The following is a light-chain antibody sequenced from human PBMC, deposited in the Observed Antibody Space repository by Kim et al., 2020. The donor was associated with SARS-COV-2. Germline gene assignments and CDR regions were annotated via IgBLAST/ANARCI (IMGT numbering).Light chain of an antibody. CDR1: GRGVGGYGL. CDR3: CSYAGSFSWV. Sequence: GQSGTISCTGTGRGVGGYGLVSWYQQFPGKAPKLIIYDVYNRPSAVPDRFSGSKSGNTASLTISGLQTEDEADYYCCSYAGSFSWVFGGGTQLTVL. J-gene: IGLJ3*02. CDR2: DVY. V-gene: IGLV2-11*01.